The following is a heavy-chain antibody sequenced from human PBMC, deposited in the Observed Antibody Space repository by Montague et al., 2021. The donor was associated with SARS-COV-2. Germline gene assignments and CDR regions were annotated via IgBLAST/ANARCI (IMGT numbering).Heavy chain of an antibody. CDR1: GGSITNNIDY. CDR2: IYYTGNT. J-gene: IGHJ3*01. D-gene: IGHD3-22*01. CDR3: ARPKRYFDSSGSPSAFDF. Sequence: SETLSLTCTVSGGSITNNIDYWAWIRQPPGKGLEWIGGIYYTGNTYYNPSLKSRVTISVVTSKNHFTLKLSSVTAAETAVYYCARPKRYFDSSGSPSAFDFWGQGTKVTVSS. V-gene: IGHV4-39*02.